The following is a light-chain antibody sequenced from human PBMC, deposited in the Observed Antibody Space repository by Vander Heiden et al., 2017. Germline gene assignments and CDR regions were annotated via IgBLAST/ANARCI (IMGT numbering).Light chain of an antibody. CDR2: AAS. CDR3: QQYYSYPIT. CDR1: QGISSY. J-gene: IGKJ5*01. Sequence: AIRITQSPSSLSASTGDRVTITCRASQGISSYLAWYQQKPGKAPKLLIYAASTLQSGVPSRFSGSGSGTDFTLTISCLQSEDFATYYCQQYYSYPITFGQGTQLEIK. V-gene: IGKV1-8*01.